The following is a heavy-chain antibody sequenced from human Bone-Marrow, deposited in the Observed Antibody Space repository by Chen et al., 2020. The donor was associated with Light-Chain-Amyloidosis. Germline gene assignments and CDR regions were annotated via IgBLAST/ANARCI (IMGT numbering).Heavy chain of an antibody. J-gene: IGHJ3*02. CDR2: IYRNGNA. Sequence: QVHLQESGPGLVKPSETLSLTCIVSGYSMNDAYYCGWFRQTPEKGLEWIGSIYRNGNAHYTPSLKSRVTISIDTSTNHFSLQLNSVTAADTAVYYCARDHVDSDSSGYYYHGAFDIWGQGTVVTVSS. V-gene: IGHV4-38-2*02. CDR1: GYSMNDAYY. CDR3: ARDHVDSDSSGYYYHGAFDI. D-gene: IGHD3-22*01.